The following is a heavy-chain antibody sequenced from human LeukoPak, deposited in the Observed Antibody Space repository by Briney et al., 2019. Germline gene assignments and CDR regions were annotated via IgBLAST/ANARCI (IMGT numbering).Heavy chain of an antibody. D-gene: IGHD5-12*01. CDR1: GGSISSSSYY. V-gene: IGHV4-39*07. CDR3: ARIYSGYGNWFDL. Sequence: PSETLSLTCTVSGGSISSSSYYWGWIRQPPGKGLEWIGSIYYSGSTYYNPSLKSRVTISVDTSKNQFSLKLSSVTAADTAVYYCARIYSGYGNWFDLWGQGTLVTVSS. CDR2: IYYSGST. J-gene: IGHJ5*02.